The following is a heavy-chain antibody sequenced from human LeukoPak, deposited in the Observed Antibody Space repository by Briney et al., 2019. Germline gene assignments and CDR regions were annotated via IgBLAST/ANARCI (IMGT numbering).Heavy chain of an antibody. J-gene: IGHJ6*02. CDR2: ISHSGST. Sequence: PSETLSLTCTVSGGSIRNYYWGRIRQPPGKGPEWIGYISHSGSTNYNPSLKSRVTISVDTSKNQFSVKLSSVTAADTAVYYCARDREITKPYYYGMDVWGQGTTVTVSS. D-gene: IGHD3-3*01. CDR3: ARDREITKPYYYGMDV. V-gene: IGHV4-59*01. CDR1: GGSIRNYY.